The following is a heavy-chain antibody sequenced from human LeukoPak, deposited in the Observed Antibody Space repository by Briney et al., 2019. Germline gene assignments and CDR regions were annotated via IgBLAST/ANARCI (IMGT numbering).Heavy chain of an antibody. V-gene: IGHV3-49*04. CDR1: GFTFCDYA. CDR3: SRGVYFDY. CDR2: IRSKAYGGTT. J-gene: IGHJ4*02. Sequence: GGSLRLSSTASGFTFCDYAMSWVRQAPGKGREWVGFIRSKAYGGTTEYAASVKGRFTISRDDSKSIAYLQMNSLKTEDTAVYYCSRGVYFDYWGQGTLVTVSS. D-gene: IGHD2-8*01.